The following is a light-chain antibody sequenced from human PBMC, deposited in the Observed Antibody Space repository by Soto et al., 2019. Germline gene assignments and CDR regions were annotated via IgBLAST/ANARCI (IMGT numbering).Light chain of an antibody. Sequence: EIVLTQSPATLSLSPGERATLSCRASQSVSSYLAWYQQKPGQAPRLLIYDASNRATGIPARFSGSGSGTDFTLNISSLEPEDFAVYYCQQRSKWPPAYTFGQGTKLEIK. CDR2: DAS. CDR1: QSVSSY. CDR3: QQRSKWPPAYT. V-gene: IGKV3-11*01. J-gene: IGKJ2*01.